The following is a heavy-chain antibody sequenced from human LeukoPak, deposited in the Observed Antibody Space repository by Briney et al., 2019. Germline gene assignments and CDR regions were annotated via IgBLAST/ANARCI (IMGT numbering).Heavy chain of an antibody. CDR1: GGSFAGYA. V-gene: IGHV1-69*13. J-gene: IGHJ4*02. D-gene: IGHD3-16*01. Sequence: GASVKVSCKTSGGSFAGYAVYWVRQAPGQRLEYMGHIIPMFGKADSSQSFQGRVAISADQSTNTAYMELSSLRSEDTAVYYCATPGTLPFGGVIYFWGQGTLVTVSS. CDR3: ATPGTLPFGGVIYF. CDR2: IIPMFGKA.